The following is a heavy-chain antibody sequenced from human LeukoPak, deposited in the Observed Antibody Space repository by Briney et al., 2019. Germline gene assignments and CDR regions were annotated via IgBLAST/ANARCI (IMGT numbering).Heavy chain of an antibody. J-gene: IGHJ5*02. CDR2: IYYSGST. CDR1: GGSISSGDYY. D-gene: IGHD6-13*01. CDR3: ARSKQQLVQWWFDP. V-gene: IGHV4-61*08. Sequence: SQTLSLTCTASGGSISSGDYYWSWIRQPPGKGLEWIAYIYYSGSTNYNPSLKSRVTISVDTSKNQFSLKLRSVTAADTAVYYCARSKQQLVQWWFDPWGQGTLVTVSS.